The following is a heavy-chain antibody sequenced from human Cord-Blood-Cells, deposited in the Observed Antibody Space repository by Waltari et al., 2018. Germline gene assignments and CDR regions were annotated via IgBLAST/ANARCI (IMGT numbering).Heavy chain of an antibody. CDR3: ARHGRGSSSWYYYYYYMDV. Sequence: LEWIGYIYYSGSTSYNPSLKSRVTISVDTSKNQFSLKLSSVTAADTAVYYCARHGRGSSSWYYYYYYMDVWGKGTTVTVSS. J-gene: IGHJ6*03. CDR2: IYYSGST. D-gene: IGHD6-13*01. V-gene: IGHV4-31*02.